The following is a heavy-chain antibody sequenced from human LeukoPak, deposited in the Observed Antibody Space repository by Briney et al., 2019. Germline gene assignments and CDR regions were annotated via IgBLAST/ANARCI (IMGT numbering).Heavy chain of an antibody. Sequence: SETLSLTCAVYGGSFSGYYWSWIRQPPGKGLEWIGEINHSGSTNYNPSLKSRVTISVDTSKNQFSLKLSSVTAADTAVYYCARRIKKGYCSSTSCSYFDYWGQGTLVTVSS. CDR1: GGSFSGYY. J-gene: IGHJ4*02. V-gene: IGHV4-34*01. CDR2: INHSGST. D-gene: IGHD2-2*01. CDR3: ARRIKKGYCSSTSCSYFDY.